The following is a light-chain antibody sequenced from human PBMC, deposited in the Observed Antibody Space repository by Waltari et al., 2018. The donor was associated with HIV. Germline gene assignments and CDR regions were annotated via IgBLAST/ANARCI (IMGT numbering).Light chain of an antibody. Sequence: ETVLTQSPATLSVSPGERATLSCRASESISTFLSWYQQKPGQAPKVVISDASNRATGVPARFSGSGSGTDFTLTITSLEPEDVAVYYCQQRSNWPHTFGQGTKLEI. V-gene: IGKV3-11*01. CDR1: ESISTF. CDR3: QQRSNWPHT. J-gene: IGKJ2*01. CDR2: DAS.